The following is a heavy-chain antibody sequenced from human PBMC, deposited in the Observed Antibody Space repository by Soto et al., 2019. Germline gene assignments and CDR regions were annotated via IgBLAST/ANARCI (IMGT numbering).Heavy chain of an antibody. CDR1: GFTFSSYS. J-gene: IGHJ4*02. D-gene: IGHD2-15*01. CDR3: ARDLGYCSGGSCYMYYFDY. CDR2: ISSSSSYI. V-gene: IGHV3-21*01. Sequence: ESGGGLVKPGGSLRLSCAASGFTFSSYSMNWVRQAPGKGLEWVSSISSSSSYIYYADSVKGRFTISRDNAKNSLYLQMNSLRAEDTAVYYCARDLGYCSGGSCYMYYFDYWGQGTLVTVSS.